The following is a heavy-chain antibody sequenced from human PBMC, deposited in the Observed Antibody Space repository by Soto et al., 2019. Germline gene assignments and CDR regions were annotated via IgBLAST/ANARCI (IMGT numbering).Heavy chain of an antibody. CDR2: IYPGDSDT. J-gene: IGHJ5*02. Sequence: ESLTITCTCSGNSFTGYWIAWVRQMPGKGLECMGIIYPGDSDTRYSPSFEGQVTISADKSINTAYLQWSSLKASDSAMYYCARPFDTSGWYDHWGQGTLVTVSS. CDR1: GNSFTGYW. CDR3: ARPFDTSGWYDH. V-gene: IGHV5-51*01. D-gene: IGHD6-19*01.